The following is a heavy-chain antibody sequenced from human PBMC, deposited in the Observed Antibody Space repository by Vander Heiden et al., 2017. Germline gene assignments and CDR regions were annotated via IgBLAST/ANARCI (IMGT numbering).Heavy chain of an antibody. Sequence: QVQLVQSGAEVKKPGSSVKVSCKSSGGTFSSYAISWVRQAPGQGLEWMGGIIPIFGTANYAQKFQGRVTITADESTSTAYMELSSLRSEDTAVYYCARLSTTKEGGWFDPWGQGTLVTVSS. CDR3: ARLSTTKEGGWFDP. V-gene: IGHV1-69*01. D-gene: IGHD1-26*01. CDR1: GGTFSSYA. CDR2: IIPIFGTA. J-gene: IGHJ5*02.